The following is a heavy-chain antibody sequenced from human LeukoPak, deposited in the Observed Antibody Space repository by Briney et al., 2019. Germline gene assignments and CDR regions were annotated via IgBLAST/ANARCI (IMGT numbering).Heavy chain of an antibody. V-gene: IGHV1-69*04. Sequence: SVKVSCKASGGTFSSYAISWVRQAPGQGLEWMGRIIPILGIANYAQKFQGRVKITADKSTTTAYVEMSSLRSEDTAVYYCARTEDYVWGNARYGVFDIWGQGTMVTVSS. CDR2: IIPILGIA. J-gene: IGHJ3*02. CDR3: ARTEDYVWGNARYGVFDI. CDR1: GGTFSSYA. D-gene: IGHD3-16*02.